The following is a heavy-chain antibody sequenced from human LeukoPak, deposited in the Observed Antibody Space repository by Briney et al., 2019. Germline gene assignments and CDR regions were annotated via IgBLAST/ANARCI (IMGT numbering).Heavy chain of an antibody. Sequence: PGRSLRLSCAASGFTFDDYAMHWVRQAPGKGLEWVSGISWNSGSIGYADSVKGRFTISRDNAKNSLYLQMNSLRAEDMALYCCAKGQRYFDWLFKFDYWGQGTLVTVSS. D-gene: IGHD3-9*01. J-gene: IGHJ4*02. V-gene: IGHV3-9*03. CDR2: ISWNSGSI. CDR3: AKGQRYFDWLFKFDY. CDR1: GFTFDDYA.